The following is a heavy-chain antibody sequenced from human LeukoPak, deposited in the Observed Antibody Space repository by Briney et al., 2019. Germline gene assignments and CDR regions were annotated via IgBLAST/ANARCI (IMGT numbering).Heavy chain of an antibody. V-gene: IGHV5-51*01. D-gene: IGHD2-2*01. Sequence: GESLKISCKGSGYSFTSYWIGWVRQMPGKGLEWMEIIYPGDSDTRYSPSFQGQVTISADKSISNAYLQWSSLKASDTAMYYCATSTTPEVFCSSTSCYYYYGMDVWGKGTTVTVSS. CDR1: GYSFTSYW. CDR3: ATSTTPEVFCSSTSCYYYYGMDV. CDR2: IYPGDSDT. J-gene: IGHJ6*04.